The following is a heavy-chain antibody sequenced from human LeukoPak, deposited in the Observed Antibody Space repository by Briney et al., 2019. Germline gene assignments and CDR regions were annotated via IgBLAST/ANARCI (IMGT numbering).Heavy chain of an antibody. V-gene: IGHV4-59*01. Sequence: SETLSLTCTVSGGSISPYYWSWIRQPPGKGLEWIGYIYYTGGTYYNPSLKSRVTISVDTSKNQFSLKLTSVTAADTAVYYCARAYYYGSGAFDIWGQGTMVTVSS. CDR3: ARAYYYGSGAFDI. J-gene: IGHJ3*02. CDR2: IYYTGGT. CDR1: GGSISPYY. D-gene: IGHD3-10*01.